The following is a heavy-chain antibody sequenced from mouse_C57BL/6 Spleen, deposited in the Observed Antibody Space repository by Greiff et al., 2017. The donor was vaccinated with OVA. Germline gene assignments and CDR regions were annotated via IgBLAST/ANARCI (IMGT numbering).Heavy chain of an antibody. D-gene: IGHD1-1*01. CDR2: INYDGSST. CDR1: GFTFSDYY. CDR3: ARVGIYYYGSSYAVDY. J-gene: IGHJ4*01. V-gene: IGHV5-16*01. Sequence: EVKLMESEGGLVQPGSSMKLSCTASGFTFSDYYMAWVRQVPEKGLEWVANINYDGSSTYYLDSLKSRFIISRDNAKNILYLQMSSLKSEDTATYYCARVGIYYYGSSYAVDYWGQGTSVTVSS.